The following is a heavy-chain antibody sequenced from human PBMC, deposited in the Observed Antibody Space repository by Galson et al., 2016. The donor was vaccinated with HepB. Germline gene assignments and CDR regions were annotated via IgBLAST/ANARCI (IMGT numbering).Heavy chain of an antibody. CDR1: DYTFTNYG. CDR2: ISTYNDNT. Sequence: SVKVSCKVSDYTFTNYGISWVRQAPGQGLEWMGWISTYNDNTNSAQKFQGRVTMTTVYMDLSSLRSQDTAVYFCARDYYGSGSGLGYWGQGTLVTVSS. V-gene: IGHV1-18*01. J-gene: IGHJ4*02. D-gene: IGHD3-10*01. CDR3: ARDYYGSGSGLGY.